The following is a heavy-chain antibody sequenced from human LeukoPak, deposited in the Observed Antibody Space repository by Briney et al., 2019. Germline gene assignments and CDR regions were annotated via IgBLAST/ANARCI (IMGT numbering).Heavy chain of an antibody. CDR1: GFTFSSYS. V-gene: IGHV3-21*01. CDR2: ISTSSSYI. CDR3: ARDRNSGYSGYAFDC. Sequence: GGSLRLSCAAPGFTFSSYSMNWVRQAPGKGLEWVSSISTSSSYIYYADSVKGRFTISRDNAKNSLYLQMNSLRAEDTAVYYCARDRNSGYSGYAFDCWGQGTLVTVSS. J-gene: IGHJ4*02. D-gene: IGHD5-12*01.